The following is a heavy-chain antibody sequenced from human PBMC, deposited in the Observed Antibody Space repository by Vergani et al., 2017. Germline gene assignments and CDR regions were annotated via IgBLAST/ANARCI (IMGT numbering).Heavy chain of an antibody. V-gene: IGHV4-34*01. J-gene: IGHJ5*02. CDR2: IRHDGIT. CDR3: ARRSSSYYFDI. D-gene: IGHD3-22*01. Sequence: QAQLQQWGAGLLKPSETLSLTCAIYGGSFNDYWWTWIRQPPGKGLEWIGEIRHDGITHYSPSLKGRVSISMDTSKNYFFLTLSSVTAADTAMYYCARRSSSYYFDIWGQGVLITVSS. CDR1: GGSFNDYW.